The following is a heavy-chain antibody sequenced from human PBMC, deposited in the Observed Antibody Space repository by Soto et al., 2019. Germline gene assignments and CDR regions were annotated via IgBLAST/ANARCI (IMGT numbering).Heavy chain of an antibody. D-gene: IGHD3-16*01. Sequence: ASVKVSCKASGFIFTSSAMQWVRQARGQRLEWIGWIVVGSGNTNYAQKFQERVTITSDMYTSTAYMELRDLRSEATDVYYCAVDRETMITFAGPYALDIWGQGTMVTVSS. CDR1: GFIFTSSA. CDR3: AVDRETMITFAGPYALDI. V-gene: IGHV1-58*02. J-gene: IGHJ3*02. CDR2: IVVGSGNT.